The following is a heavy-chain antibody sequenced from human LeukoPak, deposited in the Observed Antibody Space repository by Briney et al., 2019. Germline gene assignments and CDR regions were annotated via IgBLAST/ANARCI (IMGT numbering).Heavy chain of an antibody. CDR3: ARIPESFIAVAGTGWFDP. V-gene: IGHV4-59*08. D-gene: IGHD6-19*01. J-gene: IGHJ5*02. CDR1: GGSISSYY. Sequence: SETLSLTCTVSGGSISSYYWSWIRQPPGKGLEWIGYIYYSGSTNYNPSLKSRVTISVGTSKNQFSLKLSSVTAADTAVYYCARIPESFIAVAGTGWFDPWGQGTLVTVSS. CDR2: IYYSGST.